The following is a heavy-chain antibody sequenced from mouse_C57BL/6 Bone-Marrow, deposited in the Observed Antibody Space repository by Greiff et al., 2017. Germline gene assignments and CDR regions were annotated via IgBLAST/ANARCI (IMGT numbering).Heavy chain of an antibody. Sequence: QVQLQQPGAELVKPGASVKLSCTASGYTFTSYWMHWVKQRPGRGLEWIGRIDPNSGGTKYNEKFKSKATLTVDTPSSTAYMQLSSLTSEDSAVYYCERSGTAQATYAMDYGGQGTSVTVSS. CDR3: ERSGTAQATYAMDY. CDR2: IDPNSGGT. D-gene: IGHD3-2*02. J-gene: IGHJ4*01. CDR1: GYTFTSYW. V-gene: IGHV1-72*01.